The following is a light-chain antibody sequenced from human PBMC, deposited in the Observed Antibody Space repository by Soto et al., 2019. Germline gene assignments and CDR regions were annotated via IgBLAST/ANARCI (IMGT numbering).Light chain of an antibody. J-gene: IGKJ1*01. CDR2: GSS. CDR1: QSISNN. CDR3: QPYNNWPPT. V-gene: IGKV3-15*01. Sequence: EIVMTQSPATLSVSPGQRATLSCRASQSISNNLAWYQQKPGQPPRLLIYGSSARATGLPARFSGSGSGTEFTLTISRLQSEDFAVYCCQPYNNWPPTFGQGTKVEIK.